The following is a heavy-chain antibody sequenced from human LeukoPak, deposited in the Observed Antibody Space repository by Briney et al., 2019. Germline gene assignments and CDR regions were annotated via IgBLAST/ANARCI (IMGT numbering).Heavy chain of an antibody. J-gene: IGHJ4*02. CDR3: ARIGYNHYFDY. CDR1: GYTFTDYY. D-gene: IGHD5-24*01. V-gene: IGHV1-2*02. Sequence: GASVKVSCKASGYTFTDYYLHWVRQAPGQGLEWMGWIHPNSGGSSYAQTFQGRVTMTRDTSITTAYLELSRLRSDDTAVYYCARIGYNHYFDYWGQGTLVTVSS. CDR2: IHPNSGGS.